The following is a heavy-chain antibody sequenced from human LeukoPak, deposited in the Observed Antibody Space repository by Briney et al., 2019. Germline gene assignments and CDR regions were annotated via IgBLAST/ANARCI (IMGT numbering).Heavy chain of an antibody. D-gene: IGHD4-23*01. Sequence: AETLSLTCAVSGGSISSSSSICWTWVRQPPGEGLEWIGEIYHNGATNYNPSLKSRVTMLLDKSKNQFFLKLNSVTAADTAVYYCARNGGNSDYDYWGQGTLVTVSA. CDR1: GGSISSSSSIC. CDR3: ARNGGNSDYDY. CDR2: IYHNGAT. J-gene: IGHJ4*02. V-gene: IGHV4-4*02.